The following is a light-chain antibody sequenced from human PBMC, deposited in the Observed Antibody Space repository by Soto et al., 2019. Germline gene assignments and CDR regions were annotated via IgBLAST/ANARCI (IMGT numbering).Light chain of an antibody. CDR3: QHLNSYLFT. V-gene: IGKV1-9*01. J-gene: IGKJ3*01. Sequence: DIQLTQSPSFLSASVGDRVTITCRARQGISNFLAWYQQKPGKAPKLLIYAASTLQSGVPSRFSGSGSGTEFTLTISSLQPEDFATYYCQHLNSYLFTFGPGTKVDIK. CDR1: QGISNF. CDR2: AAS.